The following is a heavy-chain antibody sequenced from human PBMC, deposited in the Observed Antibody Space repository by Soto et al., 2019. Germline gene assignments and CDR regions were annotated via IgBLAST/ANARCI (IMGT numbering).Heavy chain of an antibody. Sequence: GGSLRLSCAASGFTFSSYEMNWVRQAPGKGLEWVSYISSSGSTIYYADSVKGRFTISRDNAKNSLYLQMNSLRAEDTAVYYCARDGVAFLEWFSPPPRRVYYGMDVWGQGTTVTVSS. CDR3: ARDGVAFLEWFSPPPRRVYYGMDV. J-gene: IGHJ6*02. D-gene: IGHD3-3*02. CDR1: GFTFSSYE. CDR2: ISSSGSTI. V-gene: IGHV3-48*03.